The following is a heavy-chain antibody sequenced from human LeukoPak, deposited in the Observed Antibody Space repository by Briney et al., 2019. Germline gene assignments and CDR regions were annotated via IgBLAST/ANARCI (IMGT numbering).Heavy chain of an antibody. V-gene: IGHV4-39*07. D-gene: IGHD5-24*01. CDR3: ARAEDGYQIDY. CDR1: GGSISGSSFF. J-gene: IGHJ4*02. Sequence: SSETLSLTCSVSGGSISGSSFFWGWIRQPPGNGLEWIGSIFNSGSTHYSPSLKSRVTMTVDTSKNQFSLKLSSVTAADTAVYYCARAEDGYQIDYWGQGTLVTVSS. CDR2: IFNSGST.